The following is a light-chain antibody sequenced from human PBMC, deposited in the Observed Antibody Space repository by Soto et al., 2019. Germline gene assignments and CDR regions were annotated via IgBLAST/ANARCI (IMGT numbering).Light chain of an antibody. CDR3: QAWDINTMV. V-gene: IGLV3-1*01. Sequence: SYELTHPPSVSVSPGQTASITCSGDKLGDKYASWYQQKPGQSPVLVIYQDIRRPSGIPERFSGSSSGNTATLTISGTQAMDEADYYCQAWDINTMVFGGGTKLTVL. J-gene: IGLJ2*01. CDR2: QDI. CDR1: KLGDKY.